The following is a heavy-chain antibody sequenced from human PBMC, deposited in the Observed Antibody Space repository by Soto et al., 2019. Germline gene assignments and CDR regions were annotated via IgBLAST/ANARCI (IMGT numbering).Heavy chain of an antibody. CDR1: GFTIDDYA. CDR2: ISSNSDTI. Sequence: EVQLVESGGGLVQPGRSLRLSCAASGFTIDDYAMHWVRQVPGKGLEWVSGISSNSDTIDYADSVKGRFTISRDNAKNALFLQMNTLRPEETALYYCVKDMKWGGMTTIHYFDSWGQGTLVTVSS. J-gene: IGHJ4*02. V-gene: IGHV3-9*01. D-gene: IGHD1-26*01. CDR3: VKDMKWGGMTTIHYFDS.